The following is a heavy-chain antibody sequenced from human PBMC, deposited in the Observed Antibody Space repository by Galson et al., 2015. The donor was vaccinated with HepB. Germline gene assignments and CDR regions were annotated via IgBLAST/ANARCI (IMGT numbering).Heavy chain of an antibody. CDR2: ISGSDDGT. D-gene: IGHD2-8*02. V-gene: IGHV3-23*01. CDR1: GFTFSTYA. CDR3: AKGMAGSCTRVLCYSFDY. Sequence: SLRLSCAASGFTFSTYAMRWVRQTPGKGLEWVAAISGSDDGTSHAASVRGRFTISRDDSKNTLSLQMNRLRAEDTATYYCAKGMAGSCTRVLCYSFDYWGQGPLVTVSS. J-gene: IGHJ4*02.